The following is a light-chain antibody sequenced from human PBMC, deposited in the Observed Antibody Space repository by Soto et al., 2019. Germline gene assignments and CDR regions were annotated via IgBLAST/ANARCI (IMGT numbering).Light chain of an antibody. CDR1: QSISSW. J-gene: IGKJ5*01. Sequence: DIQITQSHNTVSASVGDRVTITCRASQSISSWLAWFQQKPGKAPEVLIYDASSLESGVPSRFSGRGSGTEFTLTISSREPEDFAVYYCQQRRSWPPTITFGQGARLEI. CDR2: DAS. V-gene: IGKV1-5*01. CDR3: QQRRSWPPTIT.